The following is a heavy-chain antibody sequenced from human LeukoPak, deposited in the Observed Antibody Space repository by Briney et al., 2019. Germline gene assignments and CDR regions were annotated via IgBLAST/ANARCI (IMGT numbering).Heavy chain of an antibody. V-gene: IGHV3-9*01. CDR1: GFSFNDFA. Sequence: PGGSLRLSCAASGFSFNDFAMHWVRQTPGEGLEWVSGISWNGGDRGYADSVKGRFTISRDNAKNSLYLQMNSLRDEDTAVYYCARGAGSHHFSIAVATVTRDEGDYWGQGALVTVSS. CDR2: ISWNGGDR. J-gene: IGHJ4*02. CDR3: ARGAGSHHFSIAVATVTRDEGDY. D-gene: IGHD6-19*01.